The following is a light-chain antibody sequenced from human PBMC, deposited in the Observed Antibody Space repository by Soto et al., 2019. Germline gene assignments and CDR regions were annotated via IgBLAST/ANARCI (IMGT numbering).Light chain of an antibody. Sequence: AIRMTQSPSSLSASTGDRVTITCRASQGISSYLAWYQQKPGKAPKLLIYAASTLQSGVPSRFSGSGSETDFTLTIRSLQPEDFATYYCQHGYVAPYNFGQGTKVDI. CDR3: QHGYVAPYN. V-gene: IGKV1-8*01. CDR1: QGISSY. J-gene: IGKJ2*01. CDR2: AAS.